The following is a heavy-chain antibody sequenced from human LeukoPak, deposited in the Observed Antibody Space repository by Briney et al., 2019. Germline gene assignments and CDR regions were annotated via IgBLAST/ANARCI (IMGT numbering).Heavy chain of an antibody. CDR1: GGSFSGYY. D-gene: IGHD2-15*01. V-gene: IGHV4-34*01. Sequence: SETLSLTCAVYGGSFSGYYWSWIRQPPGKGLEWIGEINHSGSTNYNPSLKSRVTISVDTSKNQFSLKLSSVTAADTAVYYCARVRSHCSGGSCYPWWFDPWGQGTLVTVSS. J-gene: IGHJ5*02. CDR2: INHSGST. CDR3: ARVRSHCSGGSCYPWWFDP.